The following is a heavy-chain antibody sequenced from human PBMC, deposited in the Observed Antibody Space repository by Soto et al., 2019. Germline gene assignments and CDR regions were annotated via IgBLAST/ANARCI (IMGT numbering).Heavy chain of an antibody. CDR3: AREIRYYYGMDV. V-gene: IGHV4-30-4*01. J-gene: IGHJ6*02. CDR1: GGSISSGDYY. CDR2: IYYSGST. Sequence: TLSLTCTVSGGSISSGDYYWSWIRQPPGKGLEWIGYIYYSGSTYYNPSLKSRVTISVDTSKNQFSLKLSSVTAADTAVYYCAREIRYYYGMDVWGQGTTVTVSS.